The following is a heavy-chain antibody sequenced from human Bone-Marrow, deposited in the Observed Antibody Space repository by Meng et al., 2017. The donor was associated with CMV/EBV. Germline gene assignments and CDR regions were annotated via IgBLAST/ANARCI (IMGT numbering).Heavy chain of an antibody. CDR1: GGSISSSSYY. V-gene: IGHV4-39*07. CDR3: ARGAPRKYYYYGMDV. D-gene: IGHD1-14*01. J-gene: IGHJ6*01. Sequence: SETLSLTCTVSGGSISSSSYYWGWIRQPLGKGLEWIGSIYYSGSTYYNPSLKSRVTISVDTSKNQFSLKLSSVTAADTAVYYCARGAPRKYYYYGMDVWGQGTTVTVYS. CDR2: IYYSGST.